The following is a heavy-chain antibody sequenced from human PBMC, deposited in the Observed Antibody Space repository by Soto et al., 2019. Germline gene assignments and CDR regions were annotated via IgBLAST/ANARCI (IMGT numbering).Heavy chain of an antibody. D-gene: IGHD3-9*01. CDR1: GFTFSSYT. CDR2: ISSSSTSV. V-gene: IGHV3-21*04. J-gene: IGHJ5*02. CDR3: ASGPYLEILTGYIDP. Sequence: EVRLVESGGGLVKPGGSLRLSCAASGFTFSSYTMNWVRQAPGKGLECVSSISSSSTSVYYADSEKGRFTISRDNAKNSLSLQMNSPRAEDTAVYYCASGPYLEILTGYIDPWGQGTLVPVSS.